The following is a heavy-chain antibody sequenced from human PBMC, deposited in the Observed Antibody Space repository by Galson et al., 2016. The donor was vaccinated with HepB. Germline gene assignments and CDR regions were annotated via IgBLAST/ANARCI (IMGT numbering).Heavy chain of an antibody. Sequence: ETLSLTCTVSGASISGYYLSWIRQPPGKGLEWVGYIYYSWRTNYNPPPKSRVTISVDTSKNQFSLKLSSVTAADTAVYYCARDDSGGWYGFHYGMDVWGQGTTVTVSS. V-gene: IGHV4-59*01. D-gene: IGHD6-19*01. CDR1: GASISGYY. CDR3: ARDDSGGWYGFHYGMDV. CDR2: IYYSWRT. J-gene: IGHJ6*02.